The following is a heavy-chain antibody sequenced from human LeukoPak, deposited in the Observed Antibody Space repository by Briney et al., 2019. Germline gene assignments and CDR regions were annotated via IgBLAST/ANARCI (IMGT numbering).Heavy chain of an antibody. V-gene: IGHV4-39*07. J-gene: IGHJ6*03. D-gene: IGHD6-6*01. Sequence: SETLSLTCSVSGGSIRSSDDYWGWVRQPPGKGLEWIGTISYSGTTYYSPSLKSRVTISLDTSKNQFSLKLSSVTAADTAIYYCARDFSSSSTVYYYYYMDAWGKGTTVTVSS. CDR3: ARDFSSSSTVYYYYYMDA. CDR2: ISYSGTT. CDR1: GGSIRSSDDY.